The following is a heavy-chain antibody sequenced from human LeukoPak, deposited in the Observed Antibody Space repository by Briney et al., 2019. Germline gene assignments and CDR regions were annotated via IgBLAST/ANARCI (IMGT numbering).Heavy chain of an antibody. J-gene: IGHJ4*02. CDR2: IYSGGST. Sequence: GGSLRLSCAASGFTVSSNYMSWVRQAPGKGLEWVSVIYSGGSTYYSDSVRGRFTISRDNSKNTLYLQMNSLRAEDTAVYYCARDIFDPEQQLVSYWGQGTLVTVSS. CDR3: ARDIFDPEQQLVSY. D-gene: IGHD6-13*01. CDR1: GFTVSSNY. V-gene: IGHV3-53*01.